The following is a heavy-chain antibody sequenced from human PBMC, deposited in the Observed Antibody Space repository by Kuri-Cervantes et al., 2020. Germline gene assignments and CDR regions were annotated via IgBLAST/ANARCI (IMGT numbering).Heavy chain of an antibody. Sequence: ESLKISCAVYGGSFSGYHWTWIRQPPGKGLEWIGEINHSGSTNYNPSLKSRVTMSVDTSKNQFSLKLSSVTAADTAVFYCARERRITMVRGVHDWFDPWGQGTLVTVSS. CDR3: ARERRITMVRGVHDWFDP. D-gene: IGHD3-10*01. CDR1: GGSFSGYH. V-gene: IGHV4-34*01. J-gene: IGHJ5*02. CDR2: INHSGST.